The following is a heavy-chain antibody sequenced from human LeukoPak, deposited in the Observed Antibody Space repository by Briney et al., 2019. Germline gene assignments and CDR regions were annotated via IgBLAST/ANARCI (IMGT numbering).Heavy chain of an antibody. J-gene: IGHJ6*03. CDR2: IYPSSGDI. CDR1: VYNFTGHY. CDR3: ARAAIAVAGDYNYHYMDV. V-gene: IGHV1-2*07. Sequence: ASVKVSCKASVYNFTGHYMHGVRQAPGKGREWMGWIYPSSGDIDYSHIFEGRVTMTRDTSISTAYMELSRLRSDDTAVYYCARAAIAVAGDYNYHYMDVWGKGTTVTVSS. D-gene: IGHD6-19*01.